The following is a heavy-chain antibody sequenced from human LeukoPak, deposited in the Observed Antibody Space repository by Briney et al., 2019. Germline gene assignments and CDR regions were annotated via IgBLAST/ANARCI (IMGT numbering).Heavy chain of an antibody. D-gene: IGHD6-13*01. CDR1: GFTFSSHW. CDR2: IKQDGSEK. CDR3: ARGFRSSWYGYYFDY. V-gene: IGHV3-7*01. J-gene: IGHJ4*02. Sequence: GGSLRLSCAASGFTFSSHWKSWGRQAPGKGLEWVANIKQDGSEKYYVDSVKGRFTISRDNAKNSLYLQMNSLRAEDTAVYYCARGFRSSWYGYYFDYWGQGTLVTVSS.